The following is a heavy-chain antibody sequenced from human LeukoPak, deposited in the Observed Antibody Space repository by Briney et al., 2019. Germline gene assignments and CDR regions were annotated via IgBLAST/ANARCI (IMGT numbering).Heavy chain of an antibody. Sequence: PSETLSLTCTVSGGSISSYYWSWIRQPAGKGLEWIGRIYTSGSTNYNPSLKSRVTMSVDTSKNQFSLKLSSVTAADTAVYYCARVGHSSWYAYYYYYMDVWGKGTTVTISS. CDR3: ARVGHSSWYAYYYYYMDV. J-gene: IGHJ6*03. D-gene: IGHD6-13*01. CDR1: GGSISSYY. CDR2: IYTSGST. V-gene: IGHV4-4*07.